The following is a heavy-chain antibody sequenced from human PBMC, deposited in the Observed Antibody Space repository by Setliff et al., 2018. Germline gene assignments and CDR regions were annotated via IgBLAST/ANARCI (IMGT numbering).Heavy chain of an antibody. CDR2: INSRSSTI. V-gene: IGHV3-48*01. CDR3: AKGGGDGFWSGYYLDY. D-gene: IGHD3-3*01. CDR1: GFTFSSYN. J-gene: IGHJ4*02. Sequence: GGSLRLSCAASGFTFSSYNMDWVRQAPGKGLEWVSYINSRSSTIFYADSVKGRFTISRDNAKSSLSLHMNSLRADDTAVYFCAKGGGDGFWSGYYLDYWGQGTVVTVS.